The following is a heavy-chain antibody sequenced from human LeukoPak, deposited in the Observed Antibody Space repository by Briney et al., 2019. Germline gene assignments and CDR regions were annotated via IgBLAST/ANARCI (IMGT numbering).Heavy chain of an antibody. CDR2: TIPIYGTA. J-gene: IGHJ6*02. Sequence: SVNVSCKASGGTFNNYAINWVRQAPGQGLEWVGGTIPIYGTAHYAQKFQGRVAITADESTSTGYMELSSLRSEDTAVYYCARARDRNYYFHGVDVWGQGTTVTVSS. D-gene: IGHD2-21*02. CDR1: GGTFNNYA. CDR3: ARARDRNYYFHGVDV. V-gene: IGHV1-69*01.